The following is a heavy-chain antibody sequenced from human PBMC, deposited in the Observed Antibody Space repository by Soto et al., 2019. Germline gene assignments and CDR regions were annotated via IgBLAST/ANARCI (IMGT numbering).Heavy chain of an antibody. D-gene: IGHD1-20*01. Sequence: LRLSCAASGFTFSDYYMTWIRRAPGKGLEWVSYISVDGGAIYYADSVKGRFTISRDNAKSSLYLQMNSLRVEDTAVYYCARGHVYGINDFEFWGLGTLVTVSS. J-gene: IGHJ4*01. CDR1: GFTFSDYY. CDR2: ISVDGGAI. V-gene: IGHV3-11*01. CDR3: ARGHVYGINDFEF.